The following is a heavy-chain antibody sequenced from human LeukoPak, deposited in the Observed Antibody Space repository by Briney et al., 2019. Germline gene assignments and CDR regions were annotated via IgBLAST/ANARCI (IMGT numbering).Heavy chain of an antibody. CDR3: TNSIIGYCSSTSCSPYYYMDV. V-gene: IGHV1-69*01. D-gene: IGHD2-2*01. CDR2: IIPIFGTA. J-gene: IGHJ6*03. Sequence: SVKVSCKASGGTFSSYAISWVRQAPGQGLEWMGGIIPIFGTANYAQKFQGRVTITADESTSTAYMELSSLRSEDTAVYYCTNSIIGYCSSTSCSPYYYMDVWGKGTTVTVSS. CDR1: GGTFSSYA.